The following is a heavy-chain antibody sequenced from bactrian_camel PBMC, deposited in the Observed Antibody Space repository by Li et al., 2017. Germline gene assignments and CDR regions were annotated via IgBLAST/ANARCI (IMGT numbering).Heavy chain of an antibody. CDR3: AASWDVTAREALGNIARPEFGY. J-gene: IGHJ6*01. D-gene: IGHD4*01. V-gene: IGHV3S67*01. CDR1: GYTYR. CDR2: IDSRGIT. Sequence: VQLVESGGGSVQTGESLTLSCVVNGYTYRMAWFRQTPGKEREGIATIDSRGITDYADSVKGRFTISKDNAKNILYLQMDNLKPKDSATYRCAASWDVTAREALGNIARPEFGYWGDGTQVTVS.